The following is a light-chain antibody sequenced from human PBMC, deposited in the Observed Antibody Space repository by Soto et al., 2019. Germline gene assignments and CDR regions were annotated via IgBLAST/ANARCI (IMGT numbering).Light chain of an antibody. CDR2: EVS. CDR3: SSYTSSSTILYV. Sequence: QSALTQPASVSGSPGQSITISCTGTSSDVGGYNYVSWYQQHPGKAPKLMIYEVSNRPSGVSNRFSGSKSGNTASLTISGLQAEEEADYYCSSYTSSSTILYVFGTGTKVTVL. V-gene: IGLV2-14*01. J-gene: IGLJ1*01. CDR1: SSDVGGYNY.